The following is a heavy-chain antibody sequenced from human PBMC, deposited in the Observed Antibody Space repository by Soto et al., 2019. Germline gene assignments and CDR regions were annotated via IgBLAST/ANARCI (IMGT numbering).Heavy chain of an antibody. CDR2: ISYDGSNK. CDR3: AKDRAGASYSGSYYYYYGMDV. J-gene: IGHJ6*02. Sequence: QVQLVESGGGVVQPGRSLRLSCAASGFTFSSYGMHWVRQAPGKGLEWVAVISYDGSNKYYADSVRGRFTISRDNFKNTLYLQMNSLRAEDTAVYYCAKDRAGASYSGSYYYYYGMDVWGQGTTVTVSS. CDR1: GFTFSSYG. D-gene: IGHD1-26*01. V-gene: IGHV3-30*18.